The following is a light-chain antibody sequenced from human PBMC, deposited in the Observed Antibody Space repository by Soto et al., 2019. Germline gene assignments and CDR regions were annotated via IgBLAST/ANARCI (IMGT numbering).Light chain of an antibody. CDR1: HTIATY. CDR2: GAS. Sequence: EIQMTQSPSSLSASVGETVTLTCRASHTIATYLNWYQQNSGKVPEVLIYGASSLQRGVPARFTRSGYGTDFTLTISSLQPEDFATYFCQQYYYHPHTFGQGTKLEV. V-gene: IGKV1-39*01. CDR3: QQYYYHPHT. J-gene: IGKJ2*01.